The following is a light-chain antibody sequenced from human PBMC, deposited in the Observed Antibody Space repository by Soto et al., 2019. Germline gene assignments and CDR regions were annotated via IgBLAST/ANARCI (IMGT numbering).Light chain of an antibody. J-gene: IGKJ5*01. V-gene: IGKV3-11*01. CDR3: QQRLHWPIT. CDR2: DAS. Sequence: DIVLTQSPATLSLSPGDRVTLSCRASQTVGRYLSRYQHSPGQGPRLLVYDASNRATGVPARFSGSGSETDFTLTISSLEPEDFAVYYCQQRLHWPITFGQGTRLEIK. CDR1: QTVGRY.